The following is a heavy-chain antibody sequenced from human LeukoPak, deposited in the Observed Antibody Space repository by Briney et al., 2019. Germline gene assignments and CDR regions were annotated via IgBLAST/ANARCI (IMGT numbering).Heavy chain of an antibody. J-gene: IGHJ5*02. CDR1: GGSISSYY. Sequence: PSETLSLTCTVSGGSISSYYWSWIRQPPGKGLEWIGYIYYRGSTNYNPSLKSRVTISVDTSKNQFSLKLSSVTAADTVVYYCARASYSSSWFDPWGQGTLVTVSS. CDR3: ARASYSSSWFDP. CDR2: IYYRGST. V-gene: IGHV4-59*01. D-gene: IGHD6-13*01.